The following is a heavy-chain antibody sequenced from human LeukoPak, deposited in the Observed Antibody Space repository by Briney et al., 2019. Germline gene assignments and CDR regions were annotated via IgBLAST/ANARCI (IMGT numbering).Heavy chain of an antibody. CDR2: IYYSGST. V-gene: IGHV4-59*01. D-gene: IGHD3-10*01. CDR3: ARAPDTYYYGSGSYFIYAFDI. CDR1: GGPISSYY. Sequence: SETLSLTCTVSGGPISSYYWSWIRQPPGKGLEWIGYIYYSGSTNYNPSLKSRVTISVDTSKNQFSLKLSSVTAADTAVYYCARAPDTYYYGSGSYFIYAFDIWGQGTMVTVSS. J-gene: IGHJ3*02.